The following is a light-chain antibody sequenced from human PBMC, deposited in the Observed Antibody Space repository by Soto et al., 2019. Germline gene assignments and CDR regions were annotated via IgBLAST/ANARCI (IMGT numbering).Light chain of an antibody. J-gene: IGKJ1*01. CDR2: DAS. V-gene: IGKV3-11*01. Sequence: EIVLTQSPATLSLSPGERATLSCRDSQSVTSYLAWYQQTPGQAPRLLIYDASNRATGIPARFSGSGAGTEFTRSIGSLQSEDFAVDYCQQYNDWTPTFGQGTKVDIK. CDR3: QQYNDWTPT. CDR1: QSVTSY.